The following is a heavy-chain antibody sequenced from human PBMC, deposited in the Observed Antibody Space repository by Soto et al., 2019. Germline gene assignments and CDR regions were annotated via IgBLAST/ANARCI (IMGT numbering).Heavy chain of an antibody. J-gene: IGHJ5*02. CDR2: IIPIFGTA. V-gene: IGHV1-69*13. D-gene: IGHD3-22*01. Sequence: ASVKVSCKASGGTFSSYAISWVRQAPGQGLEWMGGIIPIFGTANYAQKFQGRVTITADESTSTAYMELSSLRSEDTAVNYCARITDYYDSSGSQTEFDPLGQGTLVTVSS. CDR3: ARITDYYDSSGSQTEFDP. CDR1: GGTFSSYA.